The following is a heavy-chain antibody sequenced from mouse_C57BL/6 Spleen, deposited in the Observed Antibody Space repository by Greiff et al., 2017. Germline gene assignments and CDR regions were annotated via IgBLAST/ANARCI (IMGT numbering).Heavy chain of an antibody. J-gene: IGHJ2*01. CDR2: IYPGSGNT. D-gene: IGHD1-1*01. CDR1: GYSFTSYY. V-gene: IGHV1-66*01. CDR3: AREDYGSSYFDY. Sequence: QVQLKESGPELVKPGASVKISCKASGYSFTSYYIHWVKQRPGQGLEWIGWIYPGSGNTKYNEKFKGKATLTADTSSSTAYMQLSSLTSEDSAVYYCAREDYGSSYFDYWGQGTTLTVSS.